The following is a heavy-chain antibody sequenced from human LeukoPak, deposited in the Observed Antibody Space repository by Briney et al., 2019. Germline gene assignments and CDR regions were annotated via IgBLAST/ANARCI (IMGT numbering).Heavy chain of an antibody. CDR2: IIPIFGTA. J-gene: IGHJ4*02. CDR1: GGTFTSYA. CDR3: ARLAWGQMATTVLDY. Sequence: SVKVSCKASGGTFTSYAISWVRQAPGQGLEWMGGIIPIFGTANYAQKFQGRVTITADKSTSTAYMELSRLRSEDTAVYYCARLAWGQMATTVLDYWGQGTLVSVSS. D-gene: IGHD5-24*01. V-gene: IGHV1-69*06.